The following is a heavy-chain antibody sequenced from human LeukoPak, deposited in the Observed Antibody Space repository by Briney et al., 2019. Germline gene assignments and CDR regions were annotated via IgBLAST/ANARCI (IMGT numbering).Heavy chain of an antibody. CDR2: INWNGGST. CDR1: GFTFEDYG. Sequence: GGSLRLSCAASGFTFEDYGMSWVRQAPGKGLEWVSGINWNGGSTGYADSVKGRFTISRDNSKNTLYLQMNSLRAEDTAVYYCAKSGLGYFDYWGQGTLVTVSS. V-gene: IGHV3-20*04. D-gene: IGHD1-14*01. CDR3: AKSGLGYFDY. J-gene: IGHJ4*02.